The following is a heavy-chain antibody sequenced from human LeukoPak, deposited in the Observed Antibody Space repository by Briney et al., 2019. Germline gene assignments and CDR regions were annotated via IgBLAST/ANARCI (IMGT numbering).Heavy chain of an antibody. CDR1: GFTFSSYA. Sequence: PGGSQRLSCAASGFTFSSYAMHWVRQAPGQGLEWMGWINPNSGGANYEQKFQGRVTMTRDTSISTAYMELSSLRSDDTAVYYCARDYNTRRGNFDYWGQGTLVTVSS. V-gene: IGHV1-2*02. J-gene: IGHJ4*02. CDR3: ARDYNTRRGNFDY. CDR2: INPNSGGA. D-gene: IGHD5-24*01.